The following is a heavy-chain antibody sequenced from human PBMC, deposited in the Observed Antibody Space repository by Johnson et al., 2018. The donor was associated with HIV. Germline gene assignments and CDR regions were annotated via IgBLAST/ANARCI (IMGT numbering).Heavy chain of an antibody. V-gene: IGHV3-13*01. D-gene: IGHD3-10*01. Sequence: VQLVESGGGLVQPGGSLRLSCAASGFTFSSYDMHWVRQATGKGLEWVSAIGTAGDTYYPGSVKGRFTISRENAKNSLYLQMNSLRAEDTALYYCAKGTVGGYYGSGRVAFDIWCQGTMVTVAS. CDR1: GFTFSSYD. CDR2: IGTAGDT. CDR3: AKGTVGGYYGSGRVAFDI. J-gene: IGHJ3*02.